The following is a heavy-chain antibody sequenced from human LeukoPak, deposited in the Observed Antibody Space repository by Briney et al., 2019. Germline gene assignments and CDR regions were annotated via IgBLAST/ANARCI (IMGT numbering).Heavy chain of an antibody. J-gene: IGHJ4*02. CDR2: MNHSGST. CDR1: GGSFSGYY. D-gene: IGHD3-22*01. Sequence: PSHTLSLTCAVYGGSFSGYYWSWIRQPPGKGLEWIGEMNHSGSTNYNPYLKSRVTISVDTSKNQFSLKLSSVTAADTAVYYCARTYYYDSSGYYLYFDYWGQGTLVTVSS. CDR3: ARTYYYDSSGYYLYFDY. V-gene: IGHV4-34*01.